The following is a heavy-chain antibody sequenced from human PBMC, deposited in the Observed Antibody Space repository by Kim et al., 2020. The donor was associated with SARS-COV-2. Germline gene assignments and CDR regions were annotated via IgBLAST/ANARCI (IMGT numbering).Heavy chain of an antibody. J-gene: IGHJ5*01. Sequence: SETLSLTCAVSGDSMTSGTFYWAWIRQQPGKGLEWIAYVHDSGTTFHNPAFQSRVILSIDTSKNQFSLNLRSVTAADTAVYYCARVVSNTSGYYPDPRGQGTLVTVSS. D-gene: IGHD3-22*01. CDR3: ARVVSNTSGYYPDP. CDR2: VHDSGTT. V-gene: IGHV4-31*11. CDR1: GDSMTSGTFY.